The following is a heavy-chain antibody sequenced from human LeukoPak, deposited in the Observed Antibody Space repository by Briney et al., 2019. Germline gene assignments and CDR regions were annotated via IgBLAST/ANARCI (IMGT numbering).Heavy chain of an antibody. CDR2: INPSGGST. V-gene: IGHV1-46*01. CDR1: GYTFTSYD. Sequence: ASVKVSCKASGYTFTSYDINWVRQATGQGLEWMGIINPSGGSTSYAQKFQGRVTMTRDTSTSTVYMELSSLRSEDTAVYYCARGGAPSIAAAGKDFDYWGQGTLVTVSS. D-gene: IGHD6-13*01. J-gene: IGHJ4*02. CDR3: ARGGAPSIAAAGKDFDY.